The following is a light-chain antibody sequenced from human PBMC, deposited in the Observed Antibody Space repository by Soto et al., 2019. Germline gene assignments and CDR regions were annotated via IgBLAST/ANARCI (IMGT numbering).Light chain of an antibody. J-gene: IGLJ3*02. V-gene: IGLV2-14*01. CDR1: MRDGGGDNL. CDR3: SAYTARSTLV. Sequence: QSALTQPASVSGSAGQSNRICCGGTMRDGGGDNLVSWYQQHRGTDPKLVICERRNGPSGNSSWFYGDSSGNTASRTVYGLPPEDAGDYYCSAYTARSTLVFGRGTKVTVL. CDR2: ERR.